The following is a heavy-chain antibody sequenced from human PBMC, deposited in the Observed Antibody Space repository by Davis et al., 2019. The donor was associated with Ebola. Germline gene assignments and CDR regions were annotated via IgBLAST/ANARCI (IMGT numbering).Heavy chain of an antibody. Sequence: AASVNVSCKTSGYTFTNYDINWVRQATGQGLEWMGWLNPNSGNTDSTHKFQGRLTMTKNISIGTAYMELSTLTSEDTAVYYCARRVYSRSGFDSWGQGTLVTVSS. CDR2: LNPNSGNT. D-gene: IGHD2-8*01. CDR3: ARRVYSRSGFDS. V-gene: IGHV1-8*01. J-gene: IGHJ4*02. CDR1: GYTFTNYD.